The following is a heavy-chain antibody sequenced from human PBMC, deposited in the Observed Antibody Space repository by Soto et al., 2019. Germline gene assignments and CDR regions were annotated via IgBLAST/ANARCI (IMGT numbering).Heavy chain of an antibody. V-gene: IGHV4-4*07. J-gene: IGHJ5*02. CDR1: GGSISSYY. D-gene: IGHD3-10*01. CDR2: IYTSGST. CDR3: ARATHGSGRLNWFDP. Sequence: SETLSRTCTVSGGSISSYYWIWIRQPAGKGLEWIGRIYTSGSTNYNPSLKSRVTMSVDTSKNQFSLKLSSVTAADTAVYYCARATHGSGRLNWFDPWGQGTLVTVSS.